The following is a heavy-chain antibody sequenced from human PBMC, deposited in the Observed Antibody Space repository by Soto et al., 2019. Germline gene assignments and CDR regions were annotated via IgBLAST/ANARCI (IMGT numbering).Heavy chain of an antibody. J-gene: IGHJ4*02. V-gene: IGHV5-51*01. CDR3: ARRIRISAASKPYYFDY. D-gene: IGHD6-13*01. CDR1: GYSFTNYW. CDR2: IYPDDSDT. Sequence: GESLKICCKGSGYSFTNYWIGWVRQMPGKGLEWMGIIYPDDSDTRYSPSFQGQVAISADKSISTAYLQWRSLKASDTAIYYCARRIRISAASKPYYFDYWGQGTLVTVSS.